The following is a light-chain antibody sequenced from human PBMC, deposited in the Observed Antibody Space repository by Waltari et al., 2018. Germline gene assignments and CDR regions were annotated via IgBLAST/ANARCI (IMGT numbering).Light chain of an antibody. CDR1: QSVSSS. CDR3: HQRGSWPQT. CDR2: DAS. V-gene: IGKV3-11*01. J-gene: IGKJ2*01. Sequence: EIVLTQSPATLSFSPGERATPSCRASQSVSSSLAWYQQKPGQAPRLLIYDASNRATGIPARFSGSGSGTDFTLTISSLEPEDFAVYYCHQRGSWPQTFGQGTQLELK.